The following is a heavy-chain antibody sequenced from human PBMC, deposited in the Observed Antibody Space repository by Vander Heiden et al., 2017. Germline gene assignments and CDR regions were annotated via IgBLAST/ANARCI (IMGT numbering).Heavy chain of an antibody. CDR1: GFAFDDYA. J-gene: IGHJ2*01. V-gene: IGHV3-9*01. CDR2: ISWDSGSI. Sequence: EVQLVESGGGLVQPGRSLRLSCAASGFAFDDYAMHWVRQAPGKGLEWVSGISWDSGSIGYADSVKGRFTISRDNAKNSLYLQMSSLRPEDTALYYCARDGRVAFDHWGPGTLVTVSS. CDR3: ARDGRVAFDH. D-gene: IGHD2-15*01.